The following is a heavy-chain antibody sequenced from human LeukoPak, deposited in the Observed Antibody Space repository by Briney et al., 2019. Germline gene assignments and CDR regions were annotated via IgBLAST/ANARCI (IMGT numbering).Heavy chain of an antibody. CDR3: AESRSVAGHGGDAFDI. D-gene: IGHD6-19*01. J-gene: IGHJ3*02. V-gene: IGHV3-9*03. CDR1: GFTFDDYA. CDR2: ISWNSGSI. Sequence: AGGSLRLSCAASGFTFDDYAMHWVRQAPGKGLEWVSGISWNSGSIGYADSVKGRFTISRDNAKNSLYLQMNSLRAEDMALYYCAESRSVAGHGGDAFDIWGQGTMVTVSS.